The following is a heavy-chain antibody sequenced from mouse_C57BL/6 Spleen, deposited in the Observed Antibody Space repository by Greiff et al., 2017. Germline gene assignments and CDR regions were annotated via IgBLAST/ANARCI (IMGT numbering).Heavy chain of an antibody. CDR2: IDPETGGT. D-gene: IGHD1-1*01. CDR1: GYTFTDYE. J-gene: IGHJ4*01. V-gene: IGHV1-15*01. CDR3: TRSLSWAYAMDY. Sequence: QVQLQQSGAELVRPGASVTLSCKASGYTFTDYEMHWVKQTPVHGLEWIGAIDPETGGTAYNQKFKGKAILTADKSSSTAYMALRSLTSEDSAVYYCTRSLSWAYAMDYWGQGTSVTVSS.